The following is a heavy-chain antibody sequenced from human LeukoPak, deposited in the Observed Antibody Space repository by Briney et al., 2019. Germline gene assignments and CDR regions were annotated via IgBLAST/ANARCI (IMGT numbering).Heavy chain of an antibody. CDR2: IYYSGSS. J-gene: IGHJ4*02. CDR3: ARYVWGSYPTFEDY. CDR1: GGSISSYY. Sequence: SETLFLTCTVSGGSISSYYWSWIRQPPGKGLEWIGYIYYSGSSNYNPSLKSRVTISADTSKNQFSLKLSSVTAADTAVYYCARYVWGSYPTFEDYWGQGTLVTVSS. V-gene: IGHV4-59*01. D-gene: IGHD3-16*02.